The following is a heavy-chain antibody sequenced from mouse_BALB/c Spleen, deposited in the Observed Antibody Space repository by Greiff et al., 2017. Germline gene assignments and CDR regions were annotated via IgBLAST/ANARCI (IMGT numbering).Heavy chain of an antibody. Sequence: VMLVESGPGLVAPSQSLSITCTVSGFSLTGYGVNWVRQPPGKGLEWLGMIWGDGSTDYNSALKSRLSISKDNSKSQVFLKMNSLQTDDTARYYCAREISYDYYGSSYFDVWGAGTTVTVSS. D-gene: IGHD1-1*01. CDR2: IWGDGST. CDR3: AREISYDYYGSSYFDV. V-gene: IGHV2-6-7*01. CDR1: GFSLTGYG. J-gene: IGHJ1*01.